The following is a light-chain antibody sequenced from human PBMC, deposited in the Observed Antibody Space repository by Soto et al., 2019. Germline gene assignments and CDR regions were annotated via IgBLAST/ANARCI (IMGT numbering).Light chain of an antibody. CDR1: SSDVGGYNY. V-gene: IGLV2-14*01. J-gene: IGLJ2*01. CDR2: DIS. Sequence: QSALTQPASVSGSPGQSITISCTGTSSDVGGYNYVSWYQQHPGKAPKLMIYDISNRPSGVPNPFSGSKSGNTASLTISGVEAEDDADYYCCAYTRSSSLVFGGGTKLTVL. CDR3: CAYTRSSSLV.